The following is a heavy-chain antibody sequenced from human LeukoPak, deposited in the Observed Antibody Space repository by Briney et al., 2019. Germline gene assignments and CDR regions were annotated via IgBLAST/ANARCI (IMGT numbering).Heavy chain of an antibody. D-gene: IGHD2-2*01. CDR1: GYTFTGYY. V-gene: IGHV1-2*02. Sequence: ASVKVSCKASGYTFTGYYMHWVRQAPGQGLEWMGWINPNSGGTNYAQKFQGRVTMTRDTSISTAYMELSRLRSDDTAVYYCARGSSSKAGLGYYYMDVWGKGTTVTVSS. CDR3: ARGSSSKAGLGYYYMDV. CDR2: INPNSGGT. J-gene: IGHJ6*03.